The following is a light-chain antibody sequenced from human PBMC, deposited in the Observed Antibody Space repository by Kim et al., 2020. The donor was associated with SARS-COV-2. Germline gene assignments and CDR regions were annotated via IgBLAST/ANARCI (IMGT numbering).Light chain of an antibody. CDR3: QKCDSAPWT. J-gene: IGKJ1*01. CDR2: AAS. Sequence: GDRVTITCRASQDISNYLAWFQLKPGKAPKLLIYAASALQPGVPSRFSGSGSGTDSTLTVTSLQPEDVATYYCQKCDSAPWTFGQGTKVDIK. CDR1: QDISNY. V-gene: IGKV1-27*01.